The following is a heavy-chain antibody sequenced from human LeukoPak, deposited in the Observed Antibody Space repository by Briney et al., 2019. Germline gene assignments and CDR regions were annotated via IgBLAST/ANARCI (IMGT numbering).Heavy chain of an antibody. D-gene: IGHD5-24*01. CDR3: ATTERAPMLPADY. CDR2: VNPNSGGP. CDR1: GYTFTGYY. Sequence: GASVKVSCKASGYTFTGYYMHWVRQAPGQGLEWVGWVNPNSGGPNYAQKLQDRVTMTRDTSISTAYMELSRLRSDDTAVYYWATTERAPMLPADYWGQGTLVTVSS. V-gene: IGHV1-2*02. J-gene: IGHJ4*02.